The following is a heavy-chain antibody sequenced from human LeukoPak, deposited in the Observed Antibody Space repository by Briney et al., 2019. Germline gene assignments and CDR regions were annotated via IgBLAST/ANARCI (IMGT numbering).Heavy chain of an antibody. V-gene: IGHV4-59*01. CDR3: ARAYDSSGYYYG. CDR2: IYYSGST. Sequence: SETLSLTCTVSGGSIRSYYWSWIRQPPGKGLEWIGYIYYSGSTNYNPSLKSRVTISVDTSKNQFPLKLSSVTAADTAVYYCARAYDSSGYYYGWGQGTLVTVSS. D-gene: IGHD3-22*01. J-gene: IGHJ4*02. CDR1: GGSIRSYY.